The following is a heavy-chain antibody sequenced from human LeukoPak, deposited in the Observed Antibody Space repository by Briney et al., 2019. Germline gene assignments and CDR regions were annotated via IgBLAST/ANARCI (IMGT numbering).Heavy chain of an antibody. CDR1: GLTLSSYG. CDR2: ITGDGTTT. CDR3: AKMQGYFDY. J-gene: IGHJ4*02. Sequence: GGSLRLSCEASGLTLSSYGVSWVRQAPGKGLQWVSAITGDGTTTYYADSVKGRFTISRDNSKNMLYLQMSSLRAEDTAVYYCAKMQGYFDYWGQGTLVPVSS. V-gene: IGHV3-23*01.